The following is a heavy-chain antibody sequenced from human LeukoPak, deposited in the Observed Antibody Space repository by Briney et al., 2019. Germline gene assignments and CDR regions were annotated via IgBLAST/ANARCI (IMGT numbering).Heavy chain of an antibody. V-gene: IGHV3-23*01. J-gene: IGHJ3*02. CDR3: AKDLISGDHSSGWTYAFDI. CDR1: GFTFSSYA. CDR2: ISGSGGST. Sequence: PGGSLRLSCAASGFTFSSYAMSWVRQAPGKGLEWVSAISGSGGSTYYADSVKGRFTISGDNSKNTLYLQMNSLRAEDTAVYYCAKDLISGDHSSGWTYAFDIWGQGTMVTVSS. D-gene: IGHD6-19*01.